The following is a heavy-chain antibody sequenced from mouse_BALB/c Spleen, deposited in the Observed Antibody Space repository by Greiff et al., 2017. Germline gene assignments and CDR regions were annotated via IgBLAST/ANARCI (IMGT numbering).Heavy chain of an antibody. CDR3: ARDGKGDY. V-gene: IGHV1-69*01. CDR1: GYTFTDYW. CDR2: IDTSDSYT. D-gene: IGHD2-1*01. J-gene: IGHJ2*01. Sequence: QVQLQQPGAELVMPGASVKMSCKASGYTFTDYWMHWVKQRPGQGLEWIGAIDTSDSYTSYNQKFKGKATLTVDESSSTAYMQLSSLRSEDSAVYYCARDGKGDYWGQGTTLTVSS.